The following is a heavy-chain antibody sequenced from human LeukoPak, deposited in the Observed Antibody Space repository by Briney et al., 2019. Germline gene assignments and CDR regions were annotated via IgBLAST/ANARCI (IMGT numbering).Heavy chain of an antibody. D-gene: IGHD6-19*01. J-gene: IGHJ4*02. CDR2: ISSSGSTI. V-gene: IGHV3-11*01. Sequence: GGSLRLSCAASGFTFSDYYMSWIRQAPGKGLEWVSYISSSGSTIYYADSVKGRFTISRDNAKNTLYLQMNSLRAEDTAVYYCASLYSGGWYYFDYWGQGTLVTVSS. CDR1: GFTFSDYY. CDR3: ASLYSGGWYYFDY.